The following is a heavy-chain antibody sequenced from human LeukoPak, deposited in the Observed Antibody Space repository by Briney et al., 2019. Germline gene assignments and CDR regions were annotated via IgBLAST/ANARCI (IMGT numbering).Heavy chain of an antibody. J-gene: IGHJ3*02. D-gene: IGHD3-22*01. CDR1: GGSISSGSYY. V-gene: IGHV4-61*02. CDR2: IYTSGST. CDR3: ARVLADSGYYYGDAFDI. Sequence: SETLSLTCTVSGGSISSGSYYWSWIRQPAGKGLEWIGRIYTSGSTNYNPSLKSRVTISVDTSKNQFSLKLSSVTAADTAVYYCARVLADSGYYYGDAFDIWGQGTMVTVSS.